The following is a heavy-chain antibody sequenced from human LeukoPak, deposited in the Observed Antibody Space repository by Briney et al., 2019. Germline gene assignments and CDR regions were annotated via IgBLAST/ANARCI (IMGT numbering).Heavy chain of an antibody. Sequence: GASVKVSCKASGYTFTSYGISWVRQAPGQGLEWMGWISAYNGNTNYAQKLQGRVTMTTDTSTSTAYMELRSLRSDDTAVYYCERAPYDFWSGNNWFDPWGQGTLVTVSS. CDR1: GYTFTSYG. V-gene: IGHV1-18*01. J-gene: IGHJ5*02. CDR2: ISAYNGNT. CDR3: ERAPYDFWSGNNWFDP. D-gene: IGHD3-3*01.